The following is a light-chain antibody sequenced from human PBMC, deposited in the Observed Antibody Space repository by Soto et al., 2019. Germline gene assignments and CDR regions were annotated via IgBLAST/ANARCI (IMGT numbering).Light chain of an antibody. J-gene: IGKJ4*01. CDR3: QKYNSAPLT. V-gene: IGKV1-27*01. Sequence: DIQMTQSPSSLSASVGHRVTITCRASQGISNFLAWYQQKPGKVPKLLIHAASTLQSRVPSRFSGSGSGTHFTLTISSLQPEDVATYYCQKYNSAPLTFGGGTKVEIK. CDR1: QGISNF. CDR2: AAS.